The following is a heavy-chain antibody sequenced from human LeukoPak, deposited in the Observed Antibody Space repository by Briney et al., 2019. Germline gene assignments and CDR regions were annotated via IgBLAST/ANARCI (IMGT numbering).Heavy chain of an antibody. D-gene: IGHD2-2*01. Sequence: SETLSLACAVYGGSFSGYYWSWIRQPPGKGLEWIGEINHSGSTNYNPSLKSRVIISVDTSKNQFSLKLSSVTAADTAVYYCARHEGQLLPFDYWGQGTLVTVSS. CDR1: GGSFSGYY. J-gene: IGHJ4*02. V-gene: IGHV4-34*01. CDR3: ARHEGQLLPFDY. CDR2: INHSGST.